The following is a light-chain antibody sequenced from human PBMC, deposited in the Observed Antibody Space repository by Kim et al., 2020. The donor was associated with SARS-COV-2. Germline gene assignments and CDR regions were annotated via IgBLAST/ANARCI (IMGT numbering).Light chain of an antibody. V-gene: IGKV3-15*01. J-gene: IGKJ5*01. CDR2: GAS. Sequence: VSPGERATLSCRASQSTTINLAWYQQKPGQTPRLLIYGASTRATGVPARFSGSGSWTDFTLTISSLQSEDFAVYYCQQYNNWPITFGEGTRLEIK. CDR1: QSTTIN. CDR3: QQYNNWPIT.